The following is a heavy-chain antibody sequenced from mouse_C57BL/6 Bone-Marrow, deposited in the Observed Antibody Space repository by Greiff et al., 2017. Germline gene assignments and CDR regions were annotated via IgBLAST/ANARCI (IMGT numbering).Heavy chain of an antibody. CDR2: INPNSGGT. Sequence: EVQLQQSGPELVKPGASVKISCKASGYTFTDYYMDWVKQSHGKSLEWIGDINPNSGGTNYKQKFKGKATLTVDKSSSTAYMQLRSLTSEDTAVYYCARRDYAMDYWGQGTSVTVAS. J-gene: IGHJ4*01. CDR3: ARRDYAMDY. CDR1: GYTFTDYY. V-gene: IGHV1-18*01.